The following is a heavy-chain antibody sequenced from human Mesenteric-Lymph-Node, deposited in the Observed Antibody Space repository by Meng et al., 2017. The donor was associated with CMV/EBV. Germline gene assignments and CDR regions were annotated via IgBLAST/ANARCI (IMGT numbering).Heavy chain of an antibody. CDR3: ARGIWDGHDAFDI. V-gene: IGHV3-30*14. CDR2: ISYDGINK. J-gene: IGHJ3*02. Sequence: GESLKISCAASGFTFSNYAMHWVRQAPGKGLDWVTIISYDGINKYYADSVEGRFTISRDNSKNTLYLQMNSLRAEDTAVYYCARGIWDGHDAFDIWGQGTMVTVSS. CDR1: GFTFSNYA. D-gene: IGHD1-26*01.